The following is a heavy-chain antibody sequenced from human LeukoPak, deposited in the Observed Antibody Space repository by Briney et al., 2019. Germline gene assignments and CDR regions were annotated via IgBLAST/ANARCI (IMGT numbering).Heavy chain of an antibody. D-gene: IGHD3-3*01. Sequence: GSLRLSCAASGFTVSSNYMSWVRQAPGKGLEWVANINRDGSDKYYVDSVKGRFTISRDNAKNSLFLQINSLRAEDTAVFYCARERYDDYFDSWGQGTLVTVSS. CDR1: GFTVSSNY. J-gene: IGHJ4*02. V-gene: IGHV3-7*01. CDR3: ARERYDDYFDS. CDR2: INRDGSDK.